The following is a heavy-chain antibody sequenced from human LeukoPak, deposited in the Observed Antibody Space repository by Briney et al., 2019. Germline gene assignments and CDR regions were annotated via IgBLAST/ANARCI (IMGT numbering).Heavy chain of an antibody. V-gene: IGHV3-7*04. CDR2: IKQDGSEK. CDR1: GFTFSSYW. CDR3: ARVHSIFGVVMYYFDY. J-gene: IGHJ4*02. Sequence: VGSLRLSCAASGFTFSSYWMSWVRQAPGKGLEWVANIKQDGSEKYYVDSGKGRSTISRDNAKNSLYLQMNSLRAEDTAVYYCARVHSIFGVVMYYFDYWGQGTLVTVSS. D-gene: IGHD3-3*02.